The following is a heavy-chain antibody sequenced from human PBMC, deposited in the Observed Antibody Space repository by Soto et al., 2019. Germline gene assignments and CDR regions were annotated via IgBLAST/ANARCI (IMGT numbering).Heavy chain of an antibody. CDR3: TRRPRAYYDVGKRYQVPAYYFDY. D-gene: IGHD3-3*01. CDR2: IYYSGST. CDR1: GGSISSSSYY. J-gene: IGHJ4*02. Sequence: QLQLQESGPGLVKPSETLSLTCTVSGGSISSSSYYWGWIRQPPGKGLEWIGSIYYSGSTYYNPSIRNRVTLSVEPSKNQFALKLSSVTAADTAVYYCTRRPRAYYDVGKRYQVPAYYFDYRGQRTLVTVSP. V-gene: IGHV4-39*01.